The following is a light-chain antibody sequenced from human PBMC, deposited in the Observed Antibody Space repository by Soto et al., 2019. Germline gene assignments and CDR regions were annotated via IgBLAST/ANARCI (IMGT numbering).Light chain of an antibody. CDR1: QSVSNY. Sequence: EIVLTQSPATLSLSPGERATLSCRASQSVSNYLAWYQQKPGQAPRLLIYDTSTRATGIPARFSGSGSGTDFTLTVSSLEPEDFAVYYCQLRSSWPPWTFGQGTKVEIK. J-gene: IGKJ1*01. CDR2: DTS. CDR3: QLRSSWPPWT. V-gene: IGKV3-11*01.